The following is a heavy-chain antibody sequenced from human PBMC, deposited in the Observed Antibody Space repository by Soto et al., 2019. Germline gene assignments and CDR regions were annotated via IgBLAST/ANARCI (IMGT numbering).Heavy chain of an antibody. CDR3: ARAAFLWFGELLRSHYFDY. D-gene: IGHD3-10*01. Sequence: SETLSLTCTVSGGSISSGDYYWSWIRQPPGKGLEWIGYIYYSGSTYYNPSLKSRVTISVDTSKNQFSLKLSSVTAADTAVYYCARAAFLWFGELLRSHYFDYWGQGTLVTVSS. CDR2: IYYSGST. V-gene: IGHV4-30-4*01. J-gene: IGHJ4*02. CDR1: GGSISSGDYY.